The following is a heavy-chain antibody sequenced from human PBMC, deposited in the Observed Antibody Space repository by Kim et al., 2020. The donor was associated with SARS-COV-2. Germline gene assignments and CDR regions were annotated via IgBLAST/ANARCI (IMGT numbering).Heavy chain of an antibody. D-gene: IGHD6-19*01. J-gene: IGHJ4*02. CDR1: GYSFTTYW. CDR2: IYPDDSDS. Sequence: GESLKISCKASGYSFTTYWIGWVRQMSGKGLEWMGIIYPDDSDSRYSPSFVGQVTISVDKSINTAYLQWSSLQASDTAMYYCARRPKGSGWYYFDFWGRGTLVTVSS. V-gene: IGHV5-51*01. CDR3: ARRPKGSGWYYFDF.